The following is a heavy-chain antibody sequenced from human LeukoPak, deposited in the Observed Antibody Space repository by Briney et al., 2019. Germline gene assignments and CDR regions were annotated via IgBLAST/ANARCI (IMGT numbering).Heavy chain of an antibody. CDR2: IRYDGSNK. CDR1: GFTFSSYG. D-gene: IGHD4-11*01. J-gene: IGHJ4*02. CDR3: AKDALYYSNAADYFDY. Sequence: GGSLRLSCAASGFTFSSYGMHWVRQAPGKGLEWVAFIRYDGSNKYYADSVKGRFTISRDNSKNTLYLQMNSLRVEDTAVYYCAKDALYYSNAADYFDYWGQGTLVTVSS. V-gene: IGHV3-30*02.